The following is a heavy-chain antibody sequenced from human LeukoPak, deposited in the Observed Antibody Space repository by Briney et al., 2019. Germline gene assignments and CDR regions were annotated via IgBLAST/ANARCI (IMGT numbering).Heavy chain of an antibody. D-gene: IGHD2-2*01. V-gene: IGHV1-46*01. CDR2: INPSGGST. Sequence: ASVKVSCKASGYTFTSYYMHWVRQAAGQGLEWMGIINPSGGSTSYAQKFQGRVTMTRDTSTSTVYMELSSLRSEDTAVYYCARDIDCSSTSCYALTGEFVYWGQGTLVTVSS. CDR3: ARDIDCSSTSCYALTGEFVY. J-gene: IGHJ4*02. CDR1: GYTFTSYY.